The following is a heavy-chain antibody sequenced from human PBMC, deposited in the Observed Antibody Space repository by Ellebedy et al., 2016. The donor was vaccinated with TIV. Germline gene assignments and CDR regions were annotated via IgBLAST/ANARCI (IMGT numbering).Heavy chain of an antibody. CDR3: ARDPWFGFDY. J-gene: IGHJ4*02. CDR2: IYYSGST. V-gene: IGHV4-59*01. Sequence: SETLSLXXTASGCSISSYYWSWIRQPPGKGLEWIGYIYYSGSTNYNPSLKSRVTISVDTSKNQYSLKLSSVTAADTAVYYCARDPWFGFDYWGQGTLVTVSS. D-gene: IGHD3-10*01. CDR1: GCSISSYY.